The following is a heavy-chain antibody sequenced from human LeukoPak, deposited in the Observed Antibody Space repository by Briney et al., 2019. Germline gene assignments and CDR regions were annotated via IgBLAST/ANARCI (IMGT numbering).Heavy chain of an antibody. J-gene: IGHJ4*02. Sequence: PGGSLRLSCAASGFTFSTYWMSWVRQPPGRGLEWVANVDPDGREKYYAESLKGRFTISRDDAKTSMYLQMNSLRAEDTAVYYCARDGIWGQGTRVTVSS. CDR3: ARDGI. D-gene: IGHD1-14*01. V-gene: IGHV3-7*03. CDR1: GFTFSTYW. CDR2: VDPDGREK.